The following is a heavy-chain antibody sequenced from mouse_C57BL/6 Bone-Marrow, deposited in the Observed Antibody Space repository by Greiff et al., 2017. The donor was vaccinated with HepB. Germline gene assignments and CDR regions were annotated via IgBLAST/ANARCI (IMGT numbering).Heavy chain of an antibody. Sequence: EVQLQQSGPELVKPGASVKISCKASGYTFTDYYMNWVKQSHGKSLEWIGDINPNNGGTSYNQKFKGKATLTVDKSSSTAYMELRSLTSEDSAVYYCARSLRSFAYWGQGTLVTVSA. D-gene: IGHD1-1*01. J-gene: IGHJ3*01. CDR1: GYTFTDYY. CDR3: ARSLRSFAY. CDR2: INPNNGGT. V-gene: IGHV1-26*01.